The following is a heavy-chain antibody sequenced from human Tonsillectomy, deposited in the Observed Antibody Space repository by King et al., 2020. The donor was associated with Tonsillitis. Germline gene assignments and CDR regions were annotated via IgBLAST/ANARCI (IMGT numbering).Heavy chain of an antibody. CDR3: ARDTGEGYSDGGASLPYYFDY. Sequence: QLVQSGAEVKKPGSSVKVSCKASGGTFSSYAISWVRQAPGQGLEWMGRIIPILGIANYAQKFQGRVTITADKSTSTAYMELSSLRSEDTAVYYCARDTGEGYSDGGASLPYYFDYWGQGTLVTVSS. V-gene: IGHV1-69*09. J-gene: IGHJ4*02. CDR2: IIPILGIA. CDR1: GGTFSSYA. D-gene: IGHD5-18*01.